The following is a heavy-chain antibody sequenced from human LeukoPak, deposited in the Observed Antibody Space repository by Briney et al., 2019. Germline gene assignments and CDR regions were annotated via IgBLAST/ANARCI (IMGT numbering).Heavy chain of an antibody. J-gene: IGHJ4*01. Sequence: PGGSLRLSCAASGFTFSSYSMNWVRQAPGKGLEWVSSISSSSSYIYYADSVKGRFTISRDNAKNSLYLQMNSLRAEDTAVYYCARDREKYCSSTSCYTFDYWXXXXLVTVSS. CDR1: GFTFSSYS. CDR2: ISSSSSYI. V-gene: IGHV3-21*01. CDR3: ARDREKYCSSTSCYTFDY. D-gene: IGHD2-2*02.